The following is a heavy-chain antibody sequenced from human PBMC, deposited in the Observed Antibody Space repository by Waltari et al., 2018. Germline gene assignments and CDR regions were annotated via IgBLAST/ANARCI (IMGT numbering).Heavy chain of an antibody. CDR2: ISGDSATI. CDR3: SSPFDY. CDR1: GFTFSTYS. J-gene: IGHJ4*02. Sequence: EVRLVESGGGLVQPGGSLRLSCAASGFTFSTYSLNWVRQAPGKGLWWFSYISGDSATIYYADSVKGRFTISRDNARNSLTLQMNSLRAEDTAVYYCSSPFDYWGQGTLVTVSS. V-gene: IGHV3-48*01.